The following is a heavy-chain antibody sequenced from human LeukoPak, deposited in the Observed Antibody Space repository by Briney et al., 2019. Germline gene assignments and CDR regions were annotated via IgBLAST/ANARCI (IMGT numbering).Heavy chain of an antibody. CDR1: GGSFSGYY. D-gene: IGHD6-19*01. CDR3: ARAVLAFRSGSSGFNY. V-gene: IGHV4-34*01. Sequence: SETLSLTCAVYGGSFSGYYWRWLRQPQGKGREWFGEINHSGSTNYNTSLKRRVTISVDTSKNPFSLKLSSVTAADTAVYYCARAVLAFRSGSSGFNYWGQGTLVTVSS. CDR2: INHSGST. J-gene: IGHJ4*02.